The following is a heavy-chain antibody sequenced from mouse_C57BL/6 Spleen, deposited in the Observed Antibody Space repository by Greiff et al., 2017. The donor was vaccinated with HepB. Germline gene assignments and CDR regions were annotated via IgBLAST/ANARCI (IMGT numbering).Heavy chain of an antibody. J-gene: IGHJ3*01. CDR2: ISDGGSYT. CDR3: ARERGLAY. CDR1: GFTFSSYA. V-gene: IGHV5-4*01. Sequence: EVKLMESGGGLVKPGGSLKLSCAASGFTFSSYAMSWVRQTPEKRLEWVATISDGGSYTYYPDNVKGRFTISRDNAKNNLYLQMSHLKSEDTAMYYCARERGLAYWGQGTLVTVSA.